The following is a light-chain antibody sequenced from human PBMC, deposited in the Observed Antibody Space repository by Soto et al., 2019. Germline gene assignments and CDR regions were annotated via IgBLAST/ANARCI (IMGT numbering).Light chain of an antibody. CDR1: QSVSSSY. CDR3: QQRSNWPPIT. Sequence: EIVLTQSPGTLSLSPGERATLSCRASQSVSSSYLAWYRQKPGQTPRLLIYGASNRATGIPDRFSGSGSGTDFTLTISRLEPEDFAVYYCQQRSNWPPITFGQGTRLEIK. CDR2: GAS. V-gene: IGKV3D-20*02. J-gene: IGKJ5*01.